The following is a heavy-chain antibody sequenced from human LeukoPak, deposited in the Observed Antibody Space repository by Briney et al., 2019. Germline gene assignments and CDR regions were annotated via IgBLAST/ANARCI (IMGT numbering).Heavy chain of an antibody. D-gene: IGHD3-10*01. V-gene: IGHV1-2*02. CDR3: ARVPRAIYYYGSGSYGY. Sequence: GASVTVSCKASGYTFTGYYMHWVRQAPGQGLEWMGWINPNSGGTNYAQKFQGRVTMTRDTSISTAYMELSRLRSDDTAVYYCARVPRAIYYYGSGSYGYWGQGTLSPSPQ. J-gene: IGHJ4*02. CDR2: INPNSGGT. CDR1: GYTFTGYY.